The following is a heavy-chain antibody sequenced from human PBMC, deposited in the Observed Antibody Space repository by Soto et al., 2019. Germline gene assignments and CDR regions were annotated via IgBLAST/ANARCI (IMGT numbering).Heavy chain of an antibody. Sequence: QVQLVQSGAEVKKPGASVKVSCKASAYTFPSYDIHWVRQATGRGLEWMGRMNPDSGNTGYAQKFQGRVTMTRNTSMSTADMELSGLRSEDTGGYYCARHYPGMDVWGQGTTVTVSS. CDR2: MNPDSGNT. D-gene: IGHD3-10*01. CDR1: AYTFPSYD. V-gene: IGHV1-8*01. J-gene: IGHJ6*02. CDR3: ARHYPGMDV.